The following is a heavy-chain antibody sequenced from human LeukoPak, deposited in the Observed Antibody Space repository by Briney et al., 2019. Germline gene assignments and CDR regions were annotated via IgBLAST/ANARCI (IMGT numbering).Heavy chain of an antibody. CDR3: ARGRYGAHFDY. Sequence: SETLSLTCTVSGGSISSYYWSWIRQPPGKGLEWIGYIYYSGSTNYNPSLKSRVTISVDTSKNQFSLKLGSVTAADTAVYYCARGRYGAHFDYWGQGTLVTVSS. CDR1: GGSISSYY. V-gene: IGHV4-59*01. J-gene: IGHJ4*02. D-gene: IGHD4-17*01. CDR2: IYYSGST.